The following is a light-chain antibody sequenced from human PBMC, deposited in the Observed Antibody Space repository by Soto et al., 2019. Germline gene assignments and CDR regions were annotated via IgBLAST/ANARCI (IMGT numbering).Light chain of an antibody. CDR2: GAS. CDR3: QQYNNWPRT. V-gene: IGKV3-15*01. Sequence: ENVLTQSPGTLSLSPGERATLSCRASQSVSSNLAWYQQKPGQAPRLLIYGASTRATGIPARFSGSGSGTEFTLTISSLQSEDFAVYYCQQYNNWPRTFGQGTKV. CDR1: QSVSSN. J-gene: IGKJ1*01.